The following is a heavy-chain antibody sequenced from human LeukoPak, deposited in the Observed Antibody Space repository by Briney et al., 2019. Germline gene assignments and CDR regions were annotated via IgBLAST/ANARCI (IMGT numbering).Heavy chain of an antibody. CDR3: ARETAMAPDY. Sequence: GGSLRLSCAASGFTFSKYAMHWVRQAPGKGLEWAALIWSDGSNKYYADSVKGRFTISRDNSKNTLYLQMNSLRAEDTAVYYCARETAMAPDYWGQGTLVTVSS. CDR1: GFTFSKYA. V-gene: IGHV3-33*08. CDR2: IWSDGSNK. D-gene: IGHD5-18*01. J-gene: IGHJ4*02.